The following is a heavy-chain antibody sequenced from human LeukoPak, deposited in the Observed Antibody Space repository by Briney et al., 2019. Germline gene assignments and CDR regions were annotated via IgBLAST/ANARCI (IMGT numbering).Heavy chain of an antibody. Sequence: PGGSLRLSCVASRFTFSSYSMNWVRQAPGKGLEWVSCIGSSSNYIYYGDSVKGRFTISRDNAKNSLYLQMNSLRAEDTAVYYCARDYYDSSGYYLTYFQHWGQGTLVTVSS. CDR3: ARDYYDSSGYYLTYFQH. D-gene: IGHD3-22*01. V-gene: IGHV3-21*01. CDR1: RFTFSSYS. CDR2: IGSSSNYI. J-gene: IGHJ1*01.